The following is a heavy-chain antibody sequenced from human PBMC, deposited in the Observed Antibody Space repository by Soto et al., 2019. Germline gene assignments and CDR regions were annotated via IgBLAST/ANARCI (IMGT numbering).Heavy chain of an antibody. D-gene: IGHD4-17*01. Sequence: RGESLKISCKGSGYTFTNYWIVWVRQIPGKGPEWMGIIYPGDSDTRYSPSFQGQVTISADRSISTAYLQWSSLKASDTGMYYCARYPTLTDYFFHGMDVWGQGTTVTVSS. J-gene: IGHJ6*02. V-gene: IGHV5-51*01. CDR2: IYPGDSDT. CDR3: ARYPTLTDYFFHGMDV. CDR1: GYTFTNYW.